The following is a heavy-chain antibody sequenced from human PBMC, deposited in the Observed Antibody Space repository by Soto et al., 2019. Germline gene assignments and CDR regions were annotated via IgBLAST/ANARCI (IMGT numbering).Heavy chain of an antibody. CDR3: ARDITSGSGNCYYYYGMDV. CDR1: GGTFSSYA. J-gene: IGHJ6*02. D-gene: IGHD3-10*01. V-gene: IGHV1-69*13. CDR2: VIPIFGTA. Sequence: ASVKVSCKASGGTFSSYAISWVRQAPGQGLEWMGGVIPIFGTANYAQKFQGRVTITADESTSTAYMELSSLRSEDTAVYYCARDITSGSGNCYYYYGMDVWGQGTTVTVSS.